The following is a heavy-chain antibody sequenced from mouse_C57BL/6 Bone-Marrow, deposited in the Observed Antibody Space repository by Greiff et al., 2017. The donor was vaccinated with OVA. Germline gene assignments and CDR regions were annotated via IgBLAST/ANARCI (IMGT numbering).Heavy chain of an antibody. V-gene: IGHV14-1*01. Sequence: EVQLQQSGAELVRPGASVKLSCTASGFNIKDYYMHWVKQRPEQGLEWIGRIDPEDGDTEYAPKFQGKATLTADTPSNPAYLQLSRLTSEDTAFYYCTSPYYSNYTAWFAYGGQGTLVTVSA. J-gene: IGHJ3*01. D-gene: IGHD2-5*01. CDR3: TSPYYSNYTAWFAY. CDR1: GFNIKDYY. CDR2: IDPEDGDT.